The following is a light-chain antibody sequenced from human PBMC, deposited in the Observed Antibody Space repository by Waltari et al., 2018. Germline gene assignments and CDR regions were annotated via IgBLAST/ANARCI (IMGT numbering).Light chain of an antibody. V-gene: IGLV2-14*03. CDR3: SSYTSSNTLG. J-gene: IGLJ1*01. CDR1: SSDVGGYNS. CDR2: DVS. Sequence: QSALTQPASVSGSPGQSITISCTGTSSDVGGYNSVSWYQQYPGKAPKLMIYDVSNRPSGVSNRVSGSKSGNTASLTISGLQAEDEADYYCSSYTSSNTLGFGTGTKVTVL.